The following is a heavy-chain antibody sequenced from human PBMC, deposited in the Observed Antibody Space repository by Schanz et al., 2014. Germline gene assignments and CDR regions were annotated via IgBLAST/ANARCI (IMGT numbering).Heavy chain of an antibody. CDR3: ARWKKDHYPLGSYRGNYYGVDI. J-gene: IGHJ6*02. CDR2: SHYGGKT. Sequence: QLQLQESGPGLVKPSETLSLTCTVSGGSISLDIYHWGWIRQPPGKGLEWIGSSHYGGKTYFNPPLRVRFTLFVATSRTHFSLGLSSVTAADTSVYYCARWKKDHYPLGSYRGNYYGVDIWGQGTTVIVSS. CDR1: GGSISLDIYH. V-gene: IGHV4-39*01. D-gene: IGHD3-16*02.